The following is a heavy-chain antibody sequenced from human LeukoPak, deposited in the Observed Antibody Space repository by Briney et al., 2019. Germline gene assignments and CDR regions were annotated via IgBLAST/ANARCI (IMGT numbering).Heavy chain of an antibody. Sequence: ASVKVSCKASGYTFTGYYMHWVRQALGQGLEWMGWINPNSGGTNYAQKFQGRVTMTRDTSISTAYMELSRLRSDDTAVYYCATTMLAQLRHSSWYGGYYYYGMDVWGQGTTVTVSS. J-gene: IGHJ6*02. V-gene: IGHV1-2*02. D-gene: IGHD6-13*01. CDR2: INPNSGGT. CDR1: GYTFTGYY. CDR3: ATTMLAQLRHSSWYGGYYYYGMDV.